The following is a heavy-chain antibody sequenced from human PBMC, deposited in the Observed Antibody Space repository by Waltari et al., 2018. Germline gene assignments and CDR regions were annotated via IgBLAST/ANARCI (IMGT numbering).Heavy chain of an antibody. Sequence: QLVESGGGVVQPGRSLRLSCTVSGISFKYYDFEWVRPAPGTGLEWGAALSSDGSHAYYAEYVKGGCTISRDNLQNTLYLEMRSVRVEDKAIYYCAKDNATRGLVGAGGLRHCHLWGQGTLVTVAS. D-gene: IGHD3-10*01. J-gene: IGHJ4*01. CDR3: AKDNATRGLVGAGGLRHCHL. CDR2: LSSDGSHA. V-gene: IGHV3-30*18. CDR1: GISFKYYD.